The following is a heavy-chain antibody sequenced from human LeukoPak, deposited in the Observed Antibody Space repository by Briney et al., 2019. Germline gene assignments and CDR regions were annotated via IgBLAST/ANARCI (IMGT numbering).Heavy chain of an antibody. CDR1: GGTFSSYA. CDR2: IIPIFGTA. V-gene: IGHV1-69*06. D-gene: IGHD4-17*01. CDR3: ARELRNAGNFDY. Sequence: EASVKVSCKASGGTFSSYAISWVRQAPGQGLEWMGGIIPIFGTANYAQKFQGRVTITADKSTSTAYMELSSLRAEDTAVYYCARELRNAGNFDYWGQGTLVTVSS. J-gene: IGHJ4*02.